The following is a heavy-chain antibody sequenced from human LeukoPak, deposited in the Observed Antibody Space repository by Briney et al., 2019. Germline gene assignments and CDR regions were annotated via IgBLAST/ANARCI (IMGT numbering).Heavy chain of an antibody. Sequence: GGSLRLSCAASGFTFSSYEMTWVRQAPGKGLEWVSYISSSGSTIYYADSVKGRFTISRDNAKNSLYLQMNSLRAEDTAVYYCARDRRGSWYVNWFDPWGQGTLVTVSS. CDR3: ARDRRGSWYVNWFDP. CDR1: GFTFSSYE. V-gene: IGHV3-48*03. J-gene: IGHJ5*02. CDR2: ISSSGSTI. D-gene: IGHD6-13*01.